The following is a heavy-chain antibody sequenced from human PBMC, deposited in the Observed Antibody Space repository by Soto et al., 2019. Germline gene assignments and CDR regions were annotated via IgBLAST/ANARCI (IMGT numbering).Heavy chain of an antibody. Sequence: QVQLVESGGRVVQPGSSLRLSCADSGFTFSNFAMHWVRQTPGKGLEWVAVISNDGTKKVYAESVKGRFTISRDNSKNILYLEMNTLRTEDTAVYYCATIIVHYWGQGTLVTVSS. CDR3: ATIIVHY. J-gene: IGHJ4*02. CDR2: ISNDGTKK. CDR1: GFTFSNFA. D-gene: IGHD3-16*02. V-gene: IGHV3-30-3*01.